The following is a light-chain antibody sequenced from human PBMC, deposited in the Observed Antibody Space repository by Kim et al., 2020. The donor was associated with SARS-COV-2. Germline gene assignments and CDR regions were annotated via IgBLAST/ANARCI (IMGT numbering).Light chain of an antibody. CDR2: RDN. CDR1: KLGDTY. J-gene: IGLJ1*01. CDR3: QAWDSSIYV. Sequence: LSPGQTASIACSGDKLGDTYASWYQQMPGQSPVVVIFRDNGRPSGIPERFSGSNSGNTATLTISGTQAMDEADYYCQAWDSSIYVFGTGTKVTVL. V-gene: IGLV3-1*01.